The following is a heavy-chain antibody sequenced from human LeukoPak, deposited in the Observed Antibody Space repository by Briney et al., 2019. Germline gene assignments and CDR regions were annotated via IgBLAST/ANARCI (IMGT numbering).Heavy chain of an antibody. CDR1: GFTFSSFG. Sequence: GGSLRLSCAASGFTFSSFGMHWVRQAPGKGLEWVAVISYDGSYKNYVDSVKGRFTISRDISKNTLYLQMNSLRAEDKAVYYCAKRLGYYDSSEGYFDQWGQGTLVTVSS. J-gene: IGHJ4*02. CDR2: ISYDGSYK. V-gene: IGHV3-30*18. D-gene: IGHD3-22*01. CDR3: AKRLGYYDSSEGYFDQ.